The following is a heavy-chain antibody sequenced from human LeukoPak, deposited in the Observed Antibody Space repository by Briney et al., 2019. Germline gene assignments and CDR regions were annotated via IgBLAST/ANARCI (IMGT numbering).Heavy chain of an antibody. V-gene: IGHV3-53*01. CDR3: AARDCSTTSCYGGLFDY. D-gene: IGHD2-2*01. J-gene: IGHJ4*02. Sequence: PGGSLRLSCAASGLSVSSKYMNWVRQAPGKGLEWVSLLYSGGSTYYADSVKGRFTISRDSSKNTVYLQMNSLRAEDTAVYYCAARDCSTTSCYGGLFDYWGQETLVSVSS. CDR1: GLSVSSKY. CDR2: LYSGGST.